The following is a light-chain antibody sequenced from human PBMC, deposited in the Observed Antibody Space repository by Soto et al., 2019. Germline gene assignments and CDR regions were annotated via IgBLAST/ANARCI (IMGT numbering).Light chain of an antibody. Sequence: DIVMTQSPLSLPVTPGEPASISCRSSQSLLHSNGYNYLDWYLQKPGQSPQLLSYFGSNRASGVRDRFSGSGSGKDFTLKISRVEAEDVGVYYCMQALQTPWTFGQGTKVEIK. CDR3: MQALQTPWT. J-gene: IGKJ1*01. V-gene: IGKV2-28*01. CDR1: QSLLHSNGYNY. CDR2: FGS.